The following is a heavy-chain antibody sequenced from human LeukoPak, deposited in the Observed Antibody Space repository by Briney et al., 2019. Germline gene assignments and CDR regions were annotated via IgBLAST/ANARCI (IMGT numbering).Heavy chain of an antibody. CDR3: ARVHNYYDSSGYAFDY. V-gene: IGHV3-48*03. J-gene: IGHJ4*02. CDR2: ISFSGNSI. Sequence: PGGSLRLSCAASGFTFSNYEMNWVRQAPGKGLEWVSFISFSGNSIYYADSVKGRFTISRDNAKSSLYLQMNSLRVEDTAVYYCARVHNYYDSSGYAFDYWGQGTLVTVSS. CDR1: GFTFSNYE. D-gene: IGHD3-22*01.